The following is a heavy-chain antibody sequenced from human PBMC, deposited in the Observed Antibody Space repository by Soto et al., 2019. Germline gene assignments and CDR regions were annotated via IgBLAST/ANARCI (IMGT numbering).Heavy chain of an antibody. CDR1: GGSFSGYQ. CDR2: INDSGNI. Sequence: QVQLQQWGAGLLKPSETLSHTCAVYGGSFSGYQWSWIRQTPGKGLEWIGEINDSGNINYNPSLKSRVTILLDTPKKQISLKLSSVTAADSAVYYCARGVILWFGELSRRGGYHYYMDVWGKGTTVTVSS. V-gene: IGHV4-34*01. D-gene: IGHD3-10*01. J-gene: IGHJ6*03. CDR3: ARGVILWFGELSRRGGYHYYMDV.